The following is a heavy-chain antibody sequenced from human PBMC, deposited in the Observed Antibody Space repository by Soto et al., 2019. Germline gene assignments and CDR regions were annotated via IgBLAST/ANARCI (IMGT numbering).Heavy chain of an antibody. V-gene: IGHV3-30-3*01. CDR1: GFTFSSYA. CDR3: ASSPRAIVVVIDAFDI. CDR2: ISYDGSNK. D-gene: IGHD3-22*01. Sequence: QVQLVESGGGVVQPGRSLRLSCAASGFTFSSYAMHWVRQAPGKGLEWVAVISYDGSNKYYADSVKGRFTISRDNSKNTLYLQMNSLRAEDTAVYYCASSPRAIVVVIDAFDIWGQGTMVTVSS. J-gene: IGHJ3*02.